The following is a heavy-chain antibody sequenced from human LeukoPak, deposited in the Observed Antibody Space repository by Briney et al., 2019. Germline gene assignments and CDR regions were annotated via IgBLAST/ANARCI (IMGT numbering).Heavy chain of an antibody. D-gene: IGHD2-21*02. V-gene: IGHV1-69*05. Sequence: GSSVKVSCKASGGTFSSYAISWVRQAPGQGLEWMGRIIPIFGTANYAQKFQGRVTITTDESTSTAYMELSSLRSEDTAVYYCARDAAYCGGDCYSDAFDTWGQGTMVTVSS. CDR3: ARDAAYCGGDCYSDAFDT. CDR2: IIPIFGTA. J-gene: IGHJ3*02. CDR1: GGTFSSYA.